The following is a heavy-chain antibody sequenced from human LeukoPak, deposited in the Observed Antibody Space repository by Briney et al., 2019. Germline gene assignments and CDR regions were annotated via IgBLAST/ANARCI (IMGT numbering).Heavy chain of an antibody. CDR2: ISGSGGST. CDR1: GFTFSSYA. D-gene: IGHD6-13*01. V-gene: IGHV3-23*01. Sequence: GSLRLFCAASGFTFSSYAMSWVRQAPGKGLEWVSAISGSGGSTYYADSVKGRFTISRDNSKNTLYLQMNSLRAEDTAVYYCAKDMSSSSWPLYYMDVWGKGTTVTVSS. CDR3: AKDMSSSSWPLYYMDV. J-gene: IGHJ6*03.